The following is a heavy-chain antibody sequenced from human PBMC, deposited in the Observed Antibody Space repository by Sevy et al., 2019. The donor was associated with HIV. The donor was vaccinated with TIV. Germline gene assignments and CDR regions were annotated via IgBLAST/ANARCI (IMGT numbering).Heavy chain of an antibody. CDR1: GGSFSGYY. V-gene: IGHV4-34*01. CDR3: ARHCSSTSCSHAFDI. J-gene: IGHJ3*02. Sequence: SETLSLTCAVDGGSFSGYYWSWIRQPPGKGLEWIGEINHSGSTNYNPSLKSRVTISVDKSKNQFSLKLSSVTAADTAVFYCARHCSSTSCSHAFDIWGQGTMVTVSS. D-gene: IGHD2-2*01. CDR2: INHSGST.